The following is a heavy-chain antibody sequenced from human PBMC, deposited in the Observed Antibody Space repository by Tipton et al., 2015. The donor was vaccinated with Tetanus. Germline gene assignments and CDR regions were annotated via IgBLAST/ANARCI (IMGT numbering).Heavy chain of an antibody. V-gene: IGHV1-69*06. CDR2: IIPIFGTA. D-gene: IGHD6-19*01. CDR1: GGTFSSYA. J-gene: IGHJ4*02. Sequence: QLVQSGAEVKKPGSSVKVSCKASGGTFSSYAISWVRQAPGQGLEWMGGIIPIFGTANYAQKFQGRVTITADKSTSTAYMELSSLISEDTAVYYCASTYSSGWYGPSGYWGQGTLVTVSS. CDR3: ASTYSSGWYGPSGY.